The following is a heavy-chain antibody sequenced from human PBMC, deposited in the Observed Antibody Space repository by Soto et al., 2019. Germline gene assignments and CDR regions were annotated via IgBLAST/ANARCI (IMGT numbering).Heavy chain of an antibody. CDR2: IYYSGST. Sequence: SETLSLTCTVSGGSISSYYWSWIRQPPGKGLEWIGYIYYSGSTSYNPSLKSRVTISVDTSKNQFSLKLSSVTAADTAVYYCARGVVYYYYGMDVWGQGTTVTVSS. CDR1: GGSISSYY. CDR3: ARGVVYYYYGMDV. D-gene: IGHD2-15*01. J-gene: IGHJ6*02. V-gene: IGHV4-59*01.